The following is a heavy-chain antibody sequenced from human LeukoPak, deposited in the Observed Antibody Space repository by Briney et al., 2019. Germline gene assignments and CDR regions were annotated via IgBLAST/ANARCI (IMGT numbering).Heavy chain of an antibody. CDR1: GYTFTGYY. V-gene: IGHV1-2*06. J-gene: IGHJ4*02. CDR2: INPNSGGT. CDR3: ARETYGSGSYYLDY. Sequence: VASVKVSCKVSGYTFTGYYMHWVRQAPGQGLEWMGRINPNSGGTNYAQKFQGRVTMTRDTSSSTAYMELSRLRSDDTAVDYCARETYGSGSYYLDYWGQGTLVTVSS. D-gene: IGHD3-10*01.